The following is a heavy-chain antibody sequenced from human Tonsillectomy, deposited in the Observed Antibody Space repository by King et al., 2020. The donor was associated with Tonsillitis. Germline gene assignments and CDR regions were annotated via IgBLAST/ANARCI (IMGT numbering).Heavy chain of an antibody. V-gene: IGHV3-23*04. J-gene: IGHJ4*02. CDR3: AKQNYGGNSAASFDY. Sequence: VQLVESGGGLVQPGGSLRLSCAASGFTFSTYAMSWVRQAPGKGLEWVSAISGSGGSTYYADSVKGRFTISRDNSKNTLSLRMNSLRAEDTAIYYCAKQNYGGNSAASFDYWGQGTLVTVSS. CDR2: ISGSGGST. D-gene: IGHD4-23*01. CDR1: GFTFSTYA.